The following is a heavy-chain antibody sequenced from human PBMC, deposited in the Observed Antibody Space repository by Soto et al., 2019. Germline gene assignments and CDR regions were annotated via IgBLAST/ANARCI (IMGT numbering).Heavy chain of an antibody. Sequence: EVQLVESGGGLVKPGGSLRLSCAASGFTFSNYWIHWVRQAPGKGLVWVSRIKGDGSRIDYADSVKGRFTISRDNAKNTVYVQMNSLGDEDAAVYYCARGIPGYYGKDVWGQGTTVTVSS. CDR1: GFTFSNYW. V-gene: IGHV3-74*01. D-gene: IGHD2-2*02. J-gene: IGHJ6*01. CDR3: ARGIPGYYGKDV. CDR2: IKGDGSRI.